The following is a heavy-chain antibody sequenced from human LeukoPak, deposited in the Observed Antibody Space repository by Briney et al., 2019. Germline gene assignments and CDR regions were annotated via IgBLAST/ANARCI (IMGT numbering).Heavy chain of an antibody. CDR1: GDSVSSNSAA. V-gene: IGHV6-1*01. Sequence: SQTLSLTCAISGDSVSSNSAAWNWIRQSPSRGLEWLGRTYYRSKWYNDYAVSVKSRITINPDTSKNQFSLQLNSVTPEDTAVYYCARETARAWEYQLLRDYYYYYYMDVWGKGTTVTVSS. J-gene: IGHJ6*03. CDR3: ARETARAWEYQLLRDYYYYYYMDV. D-gene: IGHD2-2*01. CDR2: TYYRSKWYN.